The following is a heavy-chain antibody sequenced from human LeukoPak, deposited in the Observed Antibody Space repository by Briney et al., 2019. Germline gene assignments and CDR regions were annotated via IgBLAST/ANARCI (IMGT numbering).Heavy chain of an antibody. D-gene: IGHD3-10*01. CDR1: GFTFSTYW. Sequence: GGSLRLSCTASGFTFSTYWMTWVRQAPGKGLEWVANIKQDGSEKYYVDSVKGRFTISRDNTKNSVYLQMNSLRAEDTAVYYCARDSYYGSGRGIDPWGQGTLVTVSS. J-gene: IGHJ5*02. CDR3: ARDSYYGSGRGIDP. V-gene: IGHV3-7*01. CDR2: IKQDGSEK.